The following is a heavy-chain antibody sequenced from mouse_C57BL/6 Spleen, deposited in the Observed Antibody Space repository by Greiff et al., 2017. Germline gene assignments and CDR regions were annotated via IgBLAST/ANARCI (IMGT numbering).Heavy chain of an antibody. CDR1: GYTFTSYW. CDR3: ARDGPYGGYFAWFAY. V-gene: IGHV1-64*01. Sequence: QVQLQQPGAELVKPGASVKLSCKASGYTFTSYWMHWVKQRPGQGLEWIGMIHPNSGSTNYNEKFKSKATLTVDKSSSTAYMQLSSLTSEDSAVYDCARDGPYGGYFAWFAYWGQGTLVTVSA. D-gene: IGHD2-3*01. CDR2: IHPNSGST. J-gene: IGHJ3*01.